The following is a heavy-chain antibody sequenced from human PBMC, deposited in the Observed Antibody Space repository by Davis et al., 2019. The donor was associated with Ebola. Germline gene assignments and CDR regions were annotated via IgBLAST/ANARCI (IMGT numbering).Heavy chain of an antibody. CDR1: GFSFNYYY. CDR2: INSDGTTT. D-gene: IGHD6-19*01. J-gene: IGHJ6*04. Sequence: GESLKISCEASGFSFNYYYIHWVRQAPGEGLVWVAHINSDGTTTRYADAVKGRFTISRDNTKNTLFLQMNGLRVEDTAVYYCAKGGSGWPSDYSYGMGVWGKGTTVTVSS. V-gene: IGHV3-74*01. CDR3: AKGGSGWPSDYSYGMGV.